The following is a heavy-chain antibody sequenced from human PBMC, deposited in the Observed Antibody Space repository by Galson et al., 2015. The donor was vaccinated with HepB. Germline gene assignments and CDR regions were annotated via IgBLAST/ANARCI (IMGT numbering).Heavy chain of an antibody. V-gene: IGHV3-66*02. CDR1: GFTVSRNY. CDR2: IYSGGST. J-gene: IGHJ4*02. D-gene: IGHD6-13*01. Sequence: SLRLSCASSGFTVSRNYMSWVRQARGQGREWVSVIYSGGSTYYADSVKGRFTISRDNSKNPMYLQMNSLRAEDTAVYYGPRVAFSTWYRYFDYWGQGTLVTVSS. CDR3: PRVAFSTWYRYFDY.